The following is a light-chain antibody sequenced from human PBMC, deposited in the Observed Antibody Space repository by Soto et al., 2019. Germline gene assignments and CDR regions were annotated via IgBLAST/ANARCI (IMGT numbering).Light chain of an antibody. CDR1: QTVYSY. Sequence: EIVLTQSPATLSLSPGDRATLSCRASQTVYSYLAWYQQKPGQAPRLLISDVSNRATGIPARFSGSGSGTDFTLTISSLEPEDFAVYYCQQRGGWPSLTFGGGTKVEIK. CDR2: DVS. V-gene: IGKV3-11*01. J-gene: IGKJ4*01. CDR3: QQRGGWPSLT.